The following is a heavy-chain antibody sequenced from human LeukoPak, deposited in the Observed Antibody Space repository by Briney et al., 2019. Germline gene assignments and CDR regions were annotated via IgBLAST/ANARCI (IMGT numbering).Heavy chain of an antibody. CDR2: INHSGST. Sequence: SETLSLTCAVYGGSFSGYYWSWIRQPPGKGLEWIGEINHSGSTNYNPPLKSRVTISVDTSKNQFSLKLSSVTAADTAVYYCARGRSYYDSSGYYYWGQGTLVTVSS. J-gene: IGHJ4*02. D-gene: IGHD3-22*01. CDR1: GGSFSGYY. CDR3: ARGRSYYDSSGYYY. V-gene: IGHV4-34*01.